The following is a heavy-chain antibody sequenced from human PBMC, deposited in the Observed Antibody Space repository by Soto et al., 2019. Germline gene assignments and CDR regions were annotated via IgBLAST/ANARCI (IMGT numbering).Heavy chain of an antibody. CDR3: ARAWGMGCNGGSCYANWFDP. J-gene: IGHJ5*02. CDR2: INPSGGST. D-gene: IGHD2-15*01. Sequence: QVQLVQSGAEVKKPGASVKVSCKASGYSFTSYSLHWVRQAPGQGLEWVGRINPSGGSTRYSQKFPGRVSLTRDTSSSTVYMELRSLKADDTAVYYCARAWGMGCNGGSCYANWFDPWGQGTLVTVSS. V-gene: IGHV1-46*01. CDR1: GYSFTSYS.